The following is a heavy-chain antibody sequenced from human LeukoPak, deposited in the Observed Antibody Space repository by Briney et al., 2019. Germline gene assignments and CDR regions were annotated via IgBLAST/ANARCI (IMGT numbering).Heavy chain of an antibody. CDR1: GFTFSSNW. V-gene: IGHV3-7*05. CDR2: IKQDGSEK. CDR3: VTESRGTSHSR. J-gene: IGHJ4*02. Sequence: GGSLRLSCAASGFTFSSNWMSWVRQAPGKGLEWVANIKQDGSEKNYVDSVKGRFTISRDNAKNSLYLQMNSLRAEDTAVYYCVTESRGTSHSRWGQGTLVTVSS.